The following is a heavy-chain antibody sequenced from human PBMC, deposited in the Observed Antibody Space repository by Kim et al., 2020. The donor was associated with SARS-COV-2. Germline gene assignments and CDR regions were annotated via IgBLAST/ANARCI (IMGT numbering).Heavy chain of an antibody. CDR3: ASELLWFGELFMDV. Sequence: GGSLRLSCAASGFTVSSNYMSWVRQAPGKGLEWVSVIYSGGSTYYADSVKGRFTISRDNSKNTLYLQMNSLRAEDTAVYYCASELLWFGELFMDVWGKGTTVTVSS. V-gene: IGHV3-66*01. CDR2: IYSGGST. D-gene: IGHD3-10*01. CDR1: GFTVSSNY. J-gene: IGHJ6*04.